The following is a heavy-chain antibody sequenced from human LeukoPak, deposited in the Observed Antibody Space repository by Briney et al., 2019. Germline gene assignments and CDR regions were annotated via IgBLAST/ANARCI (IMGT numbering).Heavy chain of an antibody. J-gene: IGHJ4*02. CDR2: IHSNGNT. Sequence: PSETLSLTCTVSGGSISSYYWTWIRQPPGKGLEWIGYIHSNGNTNYNPSLKSRVTVSLDTSMKQFSLKVNSVTAADTAVYYCARHRAYSSSSPFDYWGQGTLVTVSS. CDR1: GGSISSYY. V-gene: IGHV4-59*08. D-gene: IGHD6-6*01. CDR3: ARHRAYSSSSPFDY.